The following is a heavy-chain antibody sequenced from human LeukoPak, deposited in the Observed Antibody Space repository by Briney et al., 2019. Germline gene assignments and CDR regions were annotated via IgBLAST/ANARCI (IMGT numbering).Heavy chain of an antibody. CDR2: VSRGGDTK. CDR1: GFTFSSYE. D-gene: IGHD4-11*01. V-gene: IGHV3-48*03. Sequence: GGSLRLSCAASGFTFSSYEMNWVRQAPGKGLEWVSYVSRGGDTKYYADSVKGRFTVSRDNARNSMYLQMNSLRAEDTAVYYCARTTMTRRFDYWGQGTLVTVSS. CDR3: ARTTMTRRFDY. J-gene: IGHJ4*02.